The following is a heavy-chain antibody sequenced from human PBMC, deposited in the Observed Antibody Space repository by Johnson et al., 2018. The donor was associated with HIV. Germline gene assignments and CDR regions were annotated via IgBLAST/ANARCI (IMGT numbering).Heavy chain of an antibody. CDR1: GFTFSDYY. CDR2: ISSSGSTI. CDR3: ARCYDSSAYYYVGAFDI. V-gene: IGHV3-11*04. D-gene: IGHD3-22*01. J-gene: IGHJ3*02. Sequence: QVQLVESGGGLVKPGGSLRLSCAASGFTFSDYYMSWIRQAPGKGLEWVSYISSSGSTIYYADSVKGRFTISRDNAKNSLFLQMNSLRAEDTAVYYCARCYDSSAYYYVGAFDIWGQGTMFTVSS.